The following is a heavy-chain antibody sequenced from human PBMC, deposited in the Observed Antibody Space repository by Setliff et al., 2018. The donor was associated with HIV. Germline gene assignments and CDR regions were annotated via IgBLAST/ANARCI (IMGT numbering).Heavy chain of an antibody. CDR3: AARNSGNPTRHFDY. CDR1: GYSISNGYY. CDR2: IYHSGST. Sequence: SETLSLTCALSGYSISNGYYWGWIRQPSGKGLEWIGSIYHSGSTFYNPSLRSRVTISVDTSQDQFSLRLTPVTAADTAVYYCAARNSGNPTRHFDYWGQGTLVTVFS. D-gene: IGHD3-10*01. J-gene: IGHJ4*02. V-gene: IGHV4-38-2*01.